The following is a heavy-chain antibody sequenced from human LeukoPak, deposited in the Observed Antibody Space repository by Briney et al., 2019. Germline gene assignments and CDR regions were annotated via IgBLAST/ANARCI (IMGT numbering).Heavy chain of an antibody. J-gene: IGHJ6*03. CDR1: GFTFDDYA. CDR2: MSWNSGSI. D-gene: IGHD3-16*01. V-gene: IGHV3-9*01. CDR3: AKDTSYGGDTYYMDV. Sequence: GGSLRLSCAASGFTFDDYAMHWVRQAPGKGLEWVSGMSWNSGSIGYADSVKGRFTISRDNSKNSLYLQMNSLRAEDTALYYCAKDTSYGGDTYYMDVWGKGTTVTVSS.